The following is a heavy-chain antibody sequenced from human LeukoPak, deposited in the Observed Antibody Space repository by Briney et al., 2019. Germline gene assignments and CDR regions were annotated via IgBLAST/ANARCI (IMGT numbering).Heavy chain of an antibody. Sequence: PSETLSLTCAGYGGSFSGYYWSWIRQPPGKGMEWIGEINHSGSTNYNPSLKSRVTISVDTSKNQFSLKLSSVTAADTAVYYCARRNYWGQGTLVTVSS. CDR3: ARRNY. V-gene: IGHV4-34*01. J-gene: IGHJ4*02. CDR2: INHSGST. CDR1: GGSFSGYY.